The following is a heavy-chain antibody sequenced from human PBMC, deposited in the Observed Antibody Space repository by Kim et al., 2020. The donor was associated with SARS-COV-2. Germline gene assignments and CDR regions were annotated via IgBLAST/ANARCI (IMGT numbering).Heavy chain of an antibody. J-gene: IGHJ4*02. V-gene: IGHV3-33*06. Sequence: YDGGNKNYANSVTGRFTISRDNSKNMLFLQMNSLRAENTAVYYCANFESWGQGTLVTVSS. CDR3: ANFES. CDR2: YDGGNK.